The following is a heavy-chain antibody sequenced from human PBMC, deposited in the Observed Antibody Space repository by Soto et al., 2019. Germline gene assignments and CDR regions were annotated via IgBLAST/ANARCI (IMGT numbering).Heavy chain of an antibody. CDR3: AYSSSWYNVFDP. CDR1: GFSLSTSGMR. Sequence: SGPTLVNPTHTLTLTCTFSGFSLSTSGMRVSWIRQPPGKALEWLARIDWDDDKFYSTSLKTRLTISKDTSKNQVVLTMTNMDPVDTATYYCAYSSSWYNVFDPWGQGTLVTVSS. V-gene: IGHV2-70*04. D-gene: IGHD6-13*01. CDR2: IDWDDDK. J-gene: IGHJ5*02.